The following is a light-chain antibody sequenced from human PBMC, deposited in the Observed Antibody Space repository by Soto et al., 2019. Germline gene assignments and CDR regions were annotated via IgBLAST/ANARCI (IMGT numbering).Light chain of an antibody. Sequence: EIVLTQSPGTLSLSPGERATLSCRASPSISSSYLAWYQQKPGQAPRLLIYGASNRATGIPDRFSGSGSGTDFTLTISRLEPEDFAVYYCQQYGSSGTFGQGTRWIS. CDR2: GAS. CDR3: QQYGSSGT. CDR1: PSISSSY. V-gene: IGKV3-20*01. J-gene: IGKJ1*01.